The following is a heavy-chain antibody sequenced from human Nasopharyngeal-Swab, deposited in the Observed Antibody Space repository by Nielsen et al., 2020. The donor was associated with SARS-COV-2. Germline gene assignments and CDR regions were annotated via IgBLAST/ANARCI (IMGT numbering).Heavy chain of an antibody. D-gene: IGHD4-23*01. CDR2: ISYDGSNK. CDR3: ARNAGGNLDY. Sequence: GESLKISCAASGFTFSSYAMHWVRQAPGKGLEWVAVISYDGSNKYYADSVKGRFTISRDNSKNTLYLQMNSLRAEDTAVYYCARNAGGNLDYWGQGTLVPVSS. V-gene: IGHV3-30-3*01. J-gene: IGHJ4*02. CDR1: GFTFSSYA.